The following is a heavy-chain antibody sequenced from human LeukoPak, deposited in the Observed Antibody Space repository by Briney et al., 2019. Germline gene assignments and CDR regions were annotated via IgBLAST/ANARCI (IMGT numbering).Heavy chain of an antibody. Sequence: PSETLSLTCTVSGGSISSSSYYWGWIRQPPGKGLEWIGSIYYSGSTYYNPSLKSRVTISVDTSKNQFSLKLSSVTAADTAVYYCARADRWLQSIPYYFDYWGQGTLVTVSS. CDR2: IYYSGST. D-gene: IGHD5-24*01. V-gene: IGHV4-39*01. J-gene: IGHJ4*02. CDR3: ARADRWLQSIPYYFDY. CDR1: GGSISSSSYY.